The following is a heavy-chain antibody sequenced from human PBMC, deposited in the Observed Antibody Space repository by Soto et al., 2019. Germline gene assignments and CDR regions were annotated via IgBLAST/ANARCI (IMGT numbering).Heavy chain of an antibody. Sequence: PGESLKISCKGSGYSFTSYWIGWVRQMPGKGLEWMGIIYPGDSDTRYSPSFQGQVTISADKSISTAYLQWSSLKASDTAMYYCASLLCFGELSTKGTHMDVWGKGTTATVS. J-gene: IGHJ6*03. V-gene: IGHV5-51*01. D-gene: IGHD3-10*01. CDR2: IYPGDSDT. CDR1: GYSFTSYW. CDR3: ASLLCFGELSTKGTHMDV.